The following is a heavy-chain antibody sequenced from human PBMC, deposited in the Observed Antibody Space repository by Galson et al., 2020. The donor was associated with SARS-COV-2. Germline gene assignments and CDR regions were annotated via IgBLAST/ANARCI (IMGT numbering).Heavy chain of an antibody. J-gene: IGHJ5*02. CDR3: ARGHHSHYDCWFDP. Sequence: SETLSLTCAVYGGSFSGYYWSWIRQPPGKGLEWIGEINHSGSTNYNPSLKSRVTISVDTSKNQFSLKLSSVTAADTAVYYCARGHHSHYDCWFDPWGQGTLVTVSS. V-gene: IGHV4-34*01. CDR1: GGSFSGYY. D-gene: IGHD5-12*01. CDR2: INHSGST.